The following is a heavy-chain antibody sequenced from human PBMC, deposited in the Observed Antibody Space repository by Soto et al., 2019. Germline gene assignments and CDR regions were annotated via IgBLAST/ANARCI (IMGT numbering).Heavy chain of an antibody. CDR2: MNPNSGNT. V-gene: IGHV1-8*01. D-gene: IGHD3-16*02. CDR3: ARGGSNYDYVWGSYRYPFDY. CDR1: GYTLTSYD. J-gene: IGHJ4*02. Sequence: ASVKVSCKASGYTLTSYDINWVRQATGQGLEWMGWMNPNSGNTGYAQKFQGRVTMTRNTSISTAYMELSSLRSEDTAVYYCARGGSNYDYVWGSYRYPFDYWGQGTLVTVSS.